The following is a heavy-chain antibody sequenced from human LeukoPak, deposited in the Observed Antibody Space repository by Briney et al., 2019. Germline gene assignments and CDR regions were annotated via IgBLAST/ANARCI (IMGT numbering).Heavy chain of an antibody. CDR1: GFTLTNFD. Sequence: ASVKVSCKASGFTLTNFDINWVRLATGQGLEWMGWMNSNTGNTGYAQEFQGRVTMTRDTSIGTAYMELTNLRSEDTAVYYCARGRRGSSGPWRWYLDLWGRGTLVTASS. CDR2: MNSNTGNT. J-gene: IGHJ2*01. CDR3: ARGRRGSSGPWRWYLDL. D-gene: IGHD3-22*01. V-gene: IGHV1-8*01.